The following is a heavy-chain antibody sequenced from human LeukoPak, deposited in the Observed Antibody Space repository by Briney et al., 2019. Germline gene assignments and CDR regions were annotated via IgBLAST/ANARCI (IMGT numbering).Heavy chain of an antibody. CDR3: TRGGEYQLLFFDY. CDR2: IRSKAYGGTT. D-gene: IGHD2-2*01. J-gene: IGHJ4*02. V-gene: IGHV3-49*04. Sequence: PGGSLRLSCTASGFTFGDYAMSWVRQAPGKGLEWVGFIRSKAYGGTTEYAASVKGRFTISRDDSKSIAYLQMSSLKTEDTAVYYCTRGGEYQLLFFDYWGQGTLVTVSS. CDR1: GFTFGDYA.